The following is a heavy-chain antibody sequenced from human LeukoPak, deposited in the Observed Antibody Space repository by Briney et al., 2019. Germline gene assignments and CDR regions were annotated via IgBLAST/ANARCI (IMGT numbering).Heavy chain of an antibody. Sequence: PGGSLRLSCAASGFTFSSYWMHWVRQAPGKGLVWVSLINTDGSSTSYADSVKGRFTISRDNAKNTLYLQMNSLRAEDTAVYYCARADVVVPAASLNYYYYYMDVWGKGTTVTVSS. CDR2: INTDGSST. CDR3: ARADVVVPAASLNYYYYYMDV. V-gene: IGHV3-74*01. D-gene: IGHD2-2*01. J-gene: IGHJ6*03. CDR1: GFTFSSYW.